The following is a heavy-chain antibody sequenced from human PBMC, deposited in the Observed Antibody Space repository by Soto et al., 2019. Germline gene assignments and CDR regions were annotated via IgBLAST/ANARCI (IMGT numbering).Heavy chain of an antibody. J-gene: IGHJ4*02. CDR3: ARGQRRGGSSGWSL. D-gene: IGHD6-19*01. CDR1: GESFSGYGVPFSGYY. V-gene: IGHV4-34*02. Sequence: QVQLQQWGAGQLKPSETLSLTCAVHGESFSGYGVPFSGYYWSWIRQTPGKGLEWIVEINHSGGTNYKPSLKSRVTNSVATSKNQFSLNLNSVTAADTAVYYCARGQRRGGSSGWSLWGQGTLVTVSS. CDR2: INHSGGT.